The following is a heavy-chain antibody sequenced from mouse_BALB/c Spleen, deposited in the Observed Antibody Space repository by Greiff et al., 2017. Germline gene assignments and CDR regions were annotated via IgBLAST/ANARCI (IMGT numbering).Heavy chain of an antibody. CDR2: IYPGDGDT. CDR1: GYAFSSSW. CDR3: ARFHTTVYFDY. D-gene: IGHD1-1*01. V-gene: IGHV1-82*01. Sequence: QVQLQQSGPELVKPGASVKISCKASGYAFSSSWMNWVKQRPGQGLEWIGRIYPGDGDTNYNGKFKGKATLTADKSSSTAYMQLSSLTSVDSAVYFCARFHTTVYFDYWGQGTTLTVSS. J-gene: IGHJ2*01.